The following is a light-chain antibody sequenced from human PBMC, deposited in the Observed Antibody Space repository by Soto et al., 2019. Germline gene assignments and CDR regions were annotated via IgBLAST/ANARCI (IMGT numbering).Light chain of an antibody. CDR3: QQYNNWPQVT. J-gene: IGKJ1*01. CDR1: QSVGSSY. V-gene: IGKV3-15*01. Sequence: TQSPCTLSLSPGERATLTCRASQSVGSSYLAWYQQKPGQAPRLLIYGASTRATDMPGRFSGSGSGTEFTLTISSLQSEDFAVYYCQQYNNWPQVTFGQGTKVDI. CDR2: GAS.